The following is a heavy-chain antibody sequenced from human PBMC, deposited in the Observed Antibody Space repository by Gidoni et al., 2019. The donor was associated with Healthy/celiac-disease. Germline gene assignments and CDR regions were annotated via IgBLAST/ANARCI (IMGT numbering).Heavy chain of an antibody. D-gene: IGHD4-17*01. CDR3: ATSGLRAWFDP. CDR1: GYTFTSYY. J-gene: IGHJ5*02. V-gene: IGHV1-46*01. Sequence: QVQLVQSGAEVKKPGASVKVSCKASGYTFTSYYMHWVRQAPGQGLEWMGIINPSGGSTSYAQKFQGRVTMTRDTSTSTVYMELSSLRSEDTAVYYCATSGLRAWFDPWGQGTLVTVSS. CDR2: INPSGGST.